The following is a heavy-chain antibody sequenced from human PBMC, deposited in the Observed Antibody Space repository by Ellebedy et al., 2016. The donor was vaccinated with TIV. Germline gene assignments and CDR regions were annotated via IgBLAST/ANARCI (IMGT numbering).Heavy chain of an antibody. Sequence: GESLKISCAASGFTFSTYAMNWVRQAPGKGLEWVSSFGGSGGGTYYADSVKGRFTISRDNSKNTLYLQMNSLRGEDTAVYYCAKDPRIRAYYDSSGYYRDYWGQGTLVTVSS. J-gene: IGHJ4*02. CDR3: AKDPRIRAYYDSSGYYRDY. CDR1: GFTFSTYA. CDR2: FGGSGGGT. V-gene: IGHV3-23*01. D-gene: IGHD3-22*01.